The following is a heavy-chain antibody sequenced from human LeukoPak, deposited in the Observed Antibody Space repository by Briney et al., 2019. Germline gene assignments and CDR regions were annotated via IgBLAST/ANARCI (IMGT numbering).Heavy chain of an antibody. CDR1: GFLFSDCT. D-gene: IGHD3-10*01. Sequence: GGSLRLSCAASGFLFSDCTMSWLRQAPGEGLQWVSAITPNGGFATYAESVKGRFIISRDNSRNTLYLQMNSPRAEDTAVYYCAKPHASGIYLPYDNWGQGTPVTVSS. V-gene: IGHV3-23*01. CDR3: AKPHASGIYLPYDN. J-gene: IGHJ4*02. CDR2: ITPNGGFA.